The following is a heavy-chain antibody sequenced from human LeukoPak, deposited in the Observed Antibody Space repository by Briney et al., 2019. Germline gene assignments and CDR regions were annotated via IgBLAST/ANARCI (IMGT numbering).Heavy chain of an antibody. Sequence: GGSLRLSCAASGFTFSSYSMNWVRQAPGKGLEWVSSISSSSSYIYYADSVEGRFTISRDNAKNSLYLQMNSLRAEDTAVYYCARFGCSSTSCYYYYYYYYMDVWGKGTTVTVSS. V-gene: IGHV3-21*01. CDR1: GFTFSSYS. CDR2: ISSSSSYI. CDR3: ARFGCSSTSCYYYYYYYYMDV. D-gene: IGHD2-2*01. J-gene: IGHJ6*03.